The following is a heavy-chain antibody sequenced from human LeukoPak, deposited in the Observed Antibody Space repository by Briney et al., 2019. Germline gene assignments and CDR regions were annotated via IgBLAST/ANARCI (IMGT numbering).Heavy chain of an antibody. CDR1: GGTFSSYA. CDR3: ARGKIRIAAAGIISRYGMDV. D-gene: IGHD6-13*01. J-gene: IGHJ6*02. Sequence: ASVKVSCKASGGTFSSYAISWVRQAPGQGLEWMGWMNPNSGNTGYAQKFQGRVTMTRNTSISTAYMELSSLRSEDTAVYYCARGKIRIAAAGIISRYGMDVWGQGTTVTVSS. CDR2: MNPNSGNT. V-gene: IGHV1-8*02.